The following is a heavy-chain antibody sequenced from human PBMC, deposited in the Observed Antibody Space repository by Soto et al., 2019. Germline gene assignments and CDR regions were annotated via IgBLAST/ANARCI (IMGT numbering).Heavy chain of an antibody. CDR3: ARYPPPVRFLEWSPRFDP. CDR2: ISAYNGNT. V-gene: IGHV1-18*04. CDR1: GYTFTSYG. Sequence: ASVKVSFKASGYTFTSYGISWVRQAPGQGLEWMGWISAYNGNTNYAQKLQGRVTMTTDTSTSTAYMELRSLRSDDTAVYYCARYPPPVRFLEWSPRFDPWGQGTLVTAPQ. D-gene: IGHD3-3*01. J-gene: IGHJ5*02.